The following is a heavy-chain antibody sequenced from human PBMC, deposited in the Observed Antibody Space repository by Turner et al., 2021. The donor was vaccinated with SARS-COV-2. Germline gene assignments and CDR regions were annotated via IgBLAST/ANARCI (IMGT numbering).Heavy chain of an antibody. V-gene: IGHV1-69*01. J-gene: IGHJ4*02. CDR2: IIPIFGTA. Sequence: QVQLVQSGAEVKKPGSSVKVSCKASGGTFSSYAISWVRQAPGQGLEWMGGIIPIFGTAKYAQKFQGRVTITADESTSTAYMELSSLRSEDTAVYYCARGEVGYCSGGRCYSGSYWGQGTLVTVSS. D-gene: IGHD2-15*01. CDR1: GGTFSSYA. CDR3: ARGEVGYCSGGRCYSGSY.